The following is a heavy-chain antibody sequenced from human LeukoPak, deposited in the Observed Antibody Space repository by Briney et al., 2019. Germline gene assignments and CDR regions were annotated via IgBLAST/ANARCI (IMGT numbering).Heavy chain of an antibody. CDR2: IIPIFGTA. J-gene: IGHJ6*04. CDR1: GGTFSSYA. D-gene: IGHD3-9*01. CDR3: ASDYDILTGSKPYYYYGMDV. V-gene: IGHV1-69*13. Sequence: GASVKVSCKASGGTFSSYAISWVRQAPGQGLEWMGGIIPIFGTANYAQKFQGRVTITADESTSTAYMELSSLRSEDTAVYYCASDYDILTGSKPYYYYGMDVWGKGTTVTVSS.